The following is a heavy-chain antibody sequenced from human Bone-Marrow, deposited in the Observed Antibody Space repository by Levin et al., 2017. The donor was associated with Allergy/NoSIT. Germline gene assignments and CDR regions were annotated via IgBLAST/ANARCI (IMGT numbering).Heavy chain of an antibody. CDR1: GYSFTTYW. CDR2: IDPSDSYT. Sequence: GESLKISCQGSGYSFTTYWITWVRQMPGKGLEWMGRIDPSDSYTNFRPSFEGHVTISVDRSISTAYLQWSSLEASDTAIYYCARHQLYDNGRKYYFDYWGQGTLVTVSS. D-gene: IGHD1-14*01. J-gene: IGHJ4*02. V-gene: IGHV5-10-1*01. CDR3: ARHQLYDNGRKYYFDY.